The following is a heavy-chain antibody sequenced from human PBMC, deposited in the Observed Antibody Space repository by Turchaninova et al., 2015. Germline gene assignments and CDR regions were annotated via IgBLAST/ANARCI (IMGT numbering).Heavy chain of an antibody. CDR2: INKSGST. D-gene: IGHD4-17*01. V-gene: IGHV4-34*01. CDR3: ARASYGDHGGYFDY. Sequence: QVQLQQWGAGLLNTSGTLSLPFAVDGGSFSCPDWSWIRQPPGKGLEWIGEINKSGSTNYNPSLKSRVTISVDTSKNQFSLKLSSVTAADTAVYYCARASYGDHGGYFDYWGQGTLVTVSS. J-gene: IGHJ4*02. CDR1: GGSFSCPD.